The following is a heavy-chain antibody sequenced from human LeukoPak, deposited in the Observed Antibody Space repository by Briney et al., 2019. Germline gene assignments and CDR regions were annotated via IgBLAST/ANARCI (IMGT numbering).Heavy chain of an antibody. CDR2: ISSNGGST. CDR3: ARHGHYDFWSGYSLDY. Sequence: GGSLRLSCAASGFTFSSYAMHWVRQAPGKGLEYVSAISSNGGSTYYANSVKGRFTISRDNSKNTLYLQMGSLRAEDTAVYYCARHGHYDFWSGYSLDYWGQGTLVTVSS. V-gene: IGHV3-64*01. J-gene: IGHJ4*02. CDR1: GFTFSSYA. D-gene: IGHD3-3*01.